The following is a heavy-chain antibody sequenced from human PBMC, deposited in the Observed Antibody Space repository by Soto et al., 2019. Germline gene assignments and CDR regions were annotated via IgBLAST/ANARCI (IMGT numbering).Heavy chain of an antibody. D-gene: IGHD2-21*01. CDR2: ISAYNGNT. J-gene: IGHJ5*02. V-gene: IGHV1-18*04. CDR1: GYTFTSCG. CDR3: ARFNPHNNWFDP. Sequence: ASVKVSGKASGYTFTSCGISWVRQAPGQGLEWMGWISAYNGNTNYAQKLQGRVTMTTDTSTSTAYMELRSLGSDGTAVYYCARFNPHNNWFDPWGQGTLVTVSS.